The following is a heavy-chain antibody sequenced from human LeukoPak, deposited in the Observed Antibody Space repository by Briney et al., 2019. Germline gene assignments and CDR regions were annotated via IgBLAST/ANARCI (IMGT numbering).Heavy chain of an antibody. D-gene: IGHD5-18*01. CDR2: MWYDGSNK. Sequence: PGRSLRLSCAASGFTFSSYGMHWVRQAPGKGLEWVAVMWYDGSNKYYADSVKGRFTISRDNSKNTLYLQMNSLGAEDTAVYYCARDFKVRYSYGKYGMDVWGQGTTVTVSS. CDR3: ARDFKVRYSYGKYGMDV. CDR1: GFTFSSYG. J-gene: IGHJ6*02. V-gene: IGHV3-33*01.